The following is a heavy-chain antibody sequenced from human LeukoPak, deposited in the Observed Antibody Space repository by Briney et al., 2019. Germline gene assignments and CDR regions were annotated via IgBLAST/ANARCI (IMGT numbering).Heavy chain of an antibody. CDR2: IIPIFGTA. V-gene: IGHV1-69*13. CDR3: ARSRGDSSGYRPLYYFDY. Sequence: GASVKVSCKASGGTFSSYAISWVRQAPGQGLEWMGGIIPIFGTANYAQKFQGRVTITADESTSTAYMELSSLRSEDTAAYYCARSRGDSSGYRPLYYFDYWGQGTLVTVSS. D-gene: IGHD3-22*01. CDR1: GGTFSSYA. J-gene: IGHJ4*02.